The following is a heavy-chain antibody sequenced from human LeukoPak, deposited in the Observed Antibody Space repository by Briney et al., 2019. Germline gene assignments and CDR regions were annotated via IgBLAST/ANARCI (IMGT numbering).Heavy chain of an antibody. V-gene: IGHV3-23*01. D-gene: IGHD3-22*01. CDR2: ISGSGGST. CDR3: ATALDYYDSSGYYSDY. CDR1: GFTFSSYA. J-gene: IGHJ4*02. Sequence: GGSLRLSCAASGFTFSSYAMSWVRQAPGKGLEWVSAISGSGGSTYYADSVKGRFTISRGNSKNMLYLQMNSLRAEDTAVYYCATALDYYDSSGYYSDYWGQGTLVTVYS.